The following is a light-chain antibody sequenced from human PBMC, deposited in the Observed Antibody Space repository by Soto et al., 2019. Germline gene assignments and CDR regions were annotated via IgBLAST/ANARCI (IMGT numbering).Light chain of an antibody. V-gene: IGKV1-39*01. J-gene: IGKJ2*01. CDR1: QSISSY. CDR3: QQSYSTPPMYT. CDR2: AAS. Sequence: DIQMTQSTSSLSASVGDRVTITCRASQSISSYLNWYQQKPGKAPKLLIYAASSLQSGVPSRFSGSGSGTDLTLTISSLQPEDFATYYCQQSYSTPPMYTFGQGTKVDIK.